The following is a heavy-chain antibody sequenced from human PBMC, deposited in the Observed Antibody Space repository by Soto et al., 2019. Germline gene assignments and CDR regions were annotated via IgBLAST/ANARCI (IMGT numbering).Heavy chain of an antibody. CDR3: ARGIKYGAYSRWFDP. V-gene: IGHV1-2*02. J-gene: IGHJ5*02. D-gene: IGHD4-17*01. Sequence: ASVKVSCKASGYTFTGYYMHWVRQAPGQGLEWMGWINPNSGGTAYVQKFQGRVTMTWDTSITTAYMELSSLRSEDTAVYFCARGIKYGAYSRWFDPWGQGTLVTVSS. CDR2: INPNSGGT. CDR1: GYTFTGYY.